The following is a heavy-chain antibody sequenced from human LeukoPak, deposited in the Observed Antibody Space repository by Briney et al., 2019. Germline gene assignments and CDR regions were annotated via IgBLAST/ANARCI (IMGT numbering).Heavy chain of an antibody. J-gene: IGHJ6*03. CDR3: ARSGNLIAASVTKDYYYHMDV. V-gene: IGHV1-2*06. D-gene: IGHD6-13*01. CDR1: RYSFTGYN. CDR2: INPLSGGT. Sequence: ASVKVSCNASRYSFTGYNIHWVRQAPGQGLEWMGRINPLSGGTMFAQKFQDRLTMTIDKSDYSVYMELNSVTSGDTAVYFCARSGNLIAASVTKDYYYHMDVWGKGITVTVSS.